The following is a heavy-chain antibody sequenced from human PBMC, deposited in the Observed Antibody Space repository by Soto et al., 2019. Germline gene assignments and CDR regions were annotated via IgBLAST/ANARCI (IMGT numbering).Heavy chain of an antibody. J-gene: IGHJ4*02. CDR3: AKARYCSGGTCNFDS. CDR2: ISGGGGGT. CDR1: GFTFSSYA. V-gene: IGHV3-23*01. D-gene: IGHD2-15*01. Sequence: GGSLRLSCAASGFTFSSYAMSWVRQAPGKGLEWVSGISGGGGGTYYADSVKGRFTISRDNSKNTLYLQMNSLRAEDTAVYYCAKARYCSGGTCNFDSWGQGTLVTVSS.